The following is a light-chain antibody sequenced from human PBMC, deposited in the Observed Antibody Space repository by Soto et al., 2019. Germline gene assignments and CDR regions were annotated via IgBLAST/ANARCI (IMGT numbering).Light chain of an antibody. CDR1: NTDVGAYDY. CDR2: DVI. CDR3: SSYSTIRNLV. J-gene: IGLJ1*01. V-gene: IGLV2-14*03. Sequence: QSVLTQPASVSGSPGQSITISCSGTNTDVGAYDYVSWYQQHPGKAPKLILYDVINRPSGVSDRFSGSKSGNTASLTISGLQAEDEAEYFCSSYSTIRNLVFGTGNKVTVL.